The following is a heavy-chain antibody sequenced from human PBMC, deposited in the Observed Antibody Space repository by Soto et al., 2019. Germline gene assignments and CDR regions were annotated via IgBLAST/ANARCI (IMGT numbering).Heavy chain of an antibody. CDR1: GFTFSSSA. J-gene: IGHJ4*02. D-gene: IGHD3-9*01. Sequence: GGSMRLSCAASGFTFSSSAMSWVRQAPGKGLEWVSAISGSGGSTYYADSVKGRFTISRDNSKNTLYLQMNSLRAEDTAVYYCAKDGVGYYDILTGYYSSDSAFDYWGQGTLVTVSS. CDR3: AKDGVGYYDILTGYYSSDSAFDY. CDR2: ISGSGGST. V-gene: IGHV3-23*01.